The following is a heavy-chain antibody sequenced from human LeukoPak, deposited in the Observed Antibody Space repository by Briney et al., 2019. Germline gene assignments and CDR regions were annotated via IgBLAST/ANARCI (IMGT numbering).Heavy chain of an antibody. V-gene: IGHV1-2*02. Sequence: ASVKVSCKASGYTFTGYYMHWVRQAPGQGLEWMGWINPNSGGTNYAQKVQGRVTMTRDTSISTAYMELSRLRSDDTAVYYCARDISGWAFDYWGQGTLVTVSS. CDR3: ARDISGWAFDY. CDR2: INPNSGGT. CDR1: GYTFTGYY. D-gene: IGHD6-19*01. J-gene: IGHJ4*02.